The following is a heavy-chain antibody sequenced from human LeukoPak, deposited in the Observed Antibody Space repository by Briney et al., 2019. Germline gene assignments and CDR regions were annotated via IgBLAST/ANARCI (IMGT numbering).Heavy chain of an antibody. Sequence: GGSLRLSCAASGFTFSSYWMSWVRQAPGKGLEWVANIKQDGSEKYYVDSVKGRFTISRDNAKNSLYLQMNSLRDEDTAVYYCAREGAHDYGDYIAEGDYYYYMDVWGKGTTVTISS. J-gene: IGHJ6*03. CDR3: AREGAHDYGDYIAEGDYYYYMDV. CDR1: GFTFSSYW. CDR2: IKQDGSEK. D-gene: IGHD4-17*01. V-gene: IGHV3-7*01.